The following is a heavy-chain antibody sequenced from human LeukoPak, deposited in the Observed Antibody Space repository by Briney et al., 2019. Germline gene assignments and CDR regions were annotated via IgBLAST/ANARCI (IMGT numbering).Heavy chain of an antibody. CDR1: GGSVNVGDNY. CDR2: ISYSGNT. Sequence: SETLSLTCTVSGGSVNVGDNYWTWIRQPPGRGLEWVGFISYSGNTFYNPSLNSRVSMSLDTSYNHFSLKLTSVTAADTAVYYCARGSGSDPWPIFDPWGQGILVTVSS. D-gene: IGHD3-10*01. V-gene: IGHV4-30-4*01. J-gene: IGHJ5*02. CDR3: ARGSGSDPWPIFDP.